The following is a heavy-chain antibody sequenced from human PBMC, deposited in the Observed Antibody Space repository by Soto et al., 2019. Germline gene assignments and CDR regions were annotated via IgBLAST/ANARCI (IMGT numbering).Heavy chain of an antibody. Sequence: EVQLVESGGGVIQPGGSLRLSCAASGLYVGSSYMSWVRQAPGKGLEWISYISGGGETYYSNSVKGRFTISKDNSKNTLILQMHSVRAEDTAVYYCARDGDGGWGNWGRGVQVTVTS. V-gene: IGHV3-53*01. CDR2: ISGGGET. D-gene: IGHD7-27*01. J-gene: IGHJ4*02. CDR3: ARDGDGGWGN. CDR1: GLYVGSSY.